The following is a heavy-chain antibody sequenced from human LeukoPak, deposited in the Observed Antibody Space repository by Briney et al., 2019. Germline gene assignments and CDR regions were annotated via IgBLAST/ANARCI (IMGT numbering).Heavy chain of an antibody. CDR3: ARAIRFGDSLQYKSYAFDI. V-gene: IGHV3-11*04. Sequence: GGSLRLSCAASGFTFSDYYMSWIRQAPGKGLEWVSYISSSGSTIYYADSVKGRFTISRDNAKNSLYLQMNSLRAEDTAVYYCARAIRFGDSLQYKSYAFDIWGQGTMVTVSS. CDR1: GFTFSDYY. CDR2: ISSSGSTI. D-gene: IGHD4-11*01. J-gene: IGHJ3*02.